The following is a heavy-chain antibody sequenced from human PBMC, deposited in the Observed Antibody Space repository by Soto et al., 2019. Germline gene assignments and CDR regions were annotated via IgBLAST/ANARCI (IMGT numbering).Heavy chain of an antibody. D-gene: IGHD6-6*01. J-gene: IGHJ5*02. CDR3: ARERPDGARLDP. CDR2: IYHSGST. Sequence: TSAACRGNLIIRCVCWTFKRQPPGKGLEWIGYIYHSGSTYYNPSLKSRVTISVDTSKNQFSLKLSSVTAADTAVYYCARERPDGARLDPWGQGTLVTVSS. V-gene: IGHV4-30-2*05. CDR1: RGNLIIRCVC.